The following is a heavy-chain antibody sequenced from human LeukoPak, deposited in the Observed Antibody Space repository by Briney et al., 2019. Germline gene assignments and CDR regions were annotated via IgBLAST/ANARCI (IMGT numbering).Heavy chain of an antibody. CDR3: ARVGYYYGSGSYDY. J-gene: IGHJ4*02. CDR2: IYYSGST. Sequence: MASETLSLTCTVSGGSISSSSYYWSWIRQPPGKGLEWIGYIYYSGSTNYNPSLKSRVTISVDTSKNQFSLKLSSVTAADTAVYFCARVGYYYGSGSYDYWGQGTLVSVSS. V-gene: IGHV4-61*01. CDR1: GGSISSSSYY. D-gene: IGHD3-10*01.